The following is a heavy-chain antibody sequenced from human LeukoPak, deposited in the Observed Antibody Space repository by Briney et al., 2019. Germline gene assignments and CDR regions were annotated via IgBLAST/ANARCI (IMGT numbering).Heavy chain of an antibody. V-gene: IGHV4-59*08. CDR3: ARHSHYYGSGSLIDY. Sequence: QASETLSLTCTVSGGSISSYYWSWIRQPPGKGLEWIGYTYYSGSTNYNPSLKSRVTISVDTSKNQFSLKLSSVTAADTAVYYCARHSHYYGSGSLIDYWGQGTLVTVSS. J-gene: IGHJ4*02. CDR2: TYYSGST. D-gene: IGHD3-10*01. CDR1: GGSISSYY.